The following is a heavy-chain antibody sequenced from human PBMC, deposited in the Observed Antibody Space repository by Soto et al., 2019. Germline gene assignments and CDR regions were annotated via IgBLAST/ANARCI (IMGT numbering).Heavy chain of an antibody. CDR3: ACRSGYCSSTSCYEYYYMDV. D-gene: IGHD2-2*01. V-gene: IGHV1-69*02. J-gene: IGHJ6*03. Sequence: QVQLVQSGAEVKKPGSSVKVSCKASGGTFSSYTISWVRQAPGQGLEWMGRIIPILGIANYAQKFQGRVTITADKSTSTAYMELSSLRSEDTAVYYCACRSGYCSSTSCYEYYYMDVWGKGTTVTVSS. CDR1: GGTFSSYT. CDR2: IIPILGIA.